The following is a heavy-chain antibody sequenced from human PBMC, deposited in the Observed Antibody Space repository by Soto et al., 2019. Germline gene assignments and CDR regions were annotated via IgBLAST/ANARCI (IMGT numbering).Heavy chain of an antibody. CDR1: GYSFTTYW. Sequence: GESLKISCTASGYSFTTYWIGWVRQMPGKGLEWMGIIYPDDSDTTYSPSFRGQVTISADKSINTANLQWSSLKASDTAMYYCARVLVTAQKFYYFDFWGQGTQVTVSS. CDR3: ARVLVTAQKFYYFDF. D-gene: IGHD2-21*02. V-gene: IGHV5-51*01. CDR2: IYPDDSDT. J-gene: IGHJ4*02.